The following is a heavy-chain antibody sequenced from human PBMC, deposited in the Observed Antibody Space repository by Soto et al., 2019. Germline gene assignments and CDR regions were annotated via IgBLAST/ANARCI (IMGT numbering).Heavy chain of an antibody. CDR2: INHSGST. D-gene: IGHD3-3*01. V-gene: IGHV4-34*01. Sequence: SETLSLTCAVYGVFFSGYYWSWIRQPPGKGLEWIGEINHSGSTNYNPSLKSRVTISVDTSKNQFSLKLSSVTAADTAVYYCARGGPLYYDFWSARGSYYYGMDVWGQGTTVTVSS. CDR1: GVFFSGYY. CDR3: ARGGPLYYDFWSARGSYYYGMDV. J-gene: IGHJ6*02.